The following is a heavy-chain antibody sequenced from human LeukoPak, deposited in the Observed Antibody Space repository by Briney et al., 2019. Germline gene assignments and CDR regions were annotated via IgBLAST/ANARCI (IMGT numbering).Heavy chain of an antibody. CDR1: GYTFTSYA. CDR3: ATPLIGQGVSLGY. D-gene: IGHD3-16*01. Sequence: ASVKVSCKASGYTFTSYAITWVRQAPGQGLEWMGWISAYNDNTNYAQKLQGRVTMTTDTSTSTAYMELRSLRSDDTAVYYCATPLIGQGVSLGYWGQGTLVTVSS. J-gene: IGHJ4*02. CDR2: ISAYNDNT. V-gene: IGHV1-18*01.